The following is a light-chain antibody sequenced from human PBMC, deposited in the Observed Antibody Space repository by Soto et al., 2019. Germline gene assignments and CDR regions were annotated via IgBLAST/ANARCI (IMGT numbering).Light chain of an antibody. J-gene: IGKJ2*01. CDR3: QQRSNWPRFT. CDR1: QSVSNY. V-gene: IGKV3-11*01. Sequence: EIVLTQSPATLSLSPGERATLSCRASQSVSNYLAWYQQRPGQAPRLLIYDASNRATGIPARFSGSGSGTDSTLTISSLEPEDFAVYYCQQRSNWPRFTFGQGTKLDIK. CDR2: DAS.